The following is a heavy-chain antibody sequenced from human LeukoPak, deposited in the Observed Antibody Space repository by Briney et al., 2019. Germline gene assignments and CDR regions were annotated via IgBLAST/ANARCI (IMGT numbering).Heavy chain of an antibody. J-gene: IGHJ4*01. Sequence: GGSLRLSCAASGFMFTHHGMHWVRQAPGKGLEWVAVIWSDGSNTFYAGSVKGRFTISRDNSQNTLFLQMNSLRADDTAMYYCARDAQRGFDYSNSLQYWGHGTLVTVSS. V-gene: IGHV3-33*01. D-gene: IGHD4-11*01. CDR3: ARDAQRGFDYSNSLQY. CDR2: IWSDGSNT. CDR1: GFMFTHHG.